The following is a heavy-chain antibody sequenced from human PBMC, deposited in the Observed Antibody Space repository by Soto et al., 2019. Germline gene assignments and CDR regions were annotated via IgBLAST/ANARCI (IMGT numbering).Heavy chain of an antibody. Sequence: EVQLVESGGGLVQPGRSLRLSCAASGFTFDDHAMHWVRQGPGKGLEWVSGISWNSGTIVYADSVKGRFTISRDNTKNSLYLQMDSLRAEDTALYYCAKDIKSTSWYFGLDLWGQGTTVTVSS. J-gene: IGHJ6*02. CDR3: AKDIKSTSWYFGLDL. V-gene: IGHV3-9*01. CDR1: GFTFDDHA. CDR2: ISWNSGTI. D-gene: IGHD6-19*01.